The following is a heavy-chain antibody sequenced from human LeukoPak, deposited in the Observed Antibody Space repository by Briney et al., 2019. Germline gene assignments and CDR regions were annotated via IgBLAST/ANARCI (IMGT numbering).Heavy chain of an antibody. J-gene: IGHJ4*02. CDR1: GYTFTGYY. D-gene: IGHD6-13*01. Sequence: ASVKVSCKASGYTFTGYYTHWVRQAPGQGLEWMGWINPNSGGTNYAQKFQGRVTMTRDTFISTAYMELSRLRSDDTAVYYCAREKIAAAVIGDYWGQGTLVTVSS. V-gene: IGHV1-2*02. CDR2: INPNSGGT. CDR3: AREKIAAAVIGDY.